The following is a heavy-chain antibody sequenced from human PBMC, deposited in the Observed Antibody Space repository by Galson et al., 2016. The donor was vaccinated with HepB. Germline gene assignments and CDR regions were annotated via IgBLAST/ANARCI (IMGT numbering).Heavy chain of an antibody. CDR2: VYYIGTT. Sequence: ETLSLTCTVSGGSVSSGSSYWSWIRQPPGKGLEWIGYVYYIGTTNYNPSLKSRLTLSIDRSKNQFSLTLTPVTAADTAVYFFARLGFSSGWFSGHDPWGQGTLVTVSS. J-gene: IGHJ5*02. V-gene: IGHV4-61*01. D-gene: IGHD6-19*01. CDR3: ARLGFSSGWFSGHDP. CDR1: GGSVSSGSSY.